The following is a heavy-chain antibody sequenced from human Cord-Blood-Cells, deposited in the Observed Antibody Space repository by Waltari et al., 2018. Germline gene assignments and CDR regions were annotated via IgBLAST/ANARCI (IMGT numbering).Heavy chain of an antibody. J-gene: IGHJ3*02. V-gene: IGHV3-23*01. D-gene: IGHD4-4*01. CDR2: ISGGGSHT. CDR1: GFTFSSYA. CDR3: AKELSKVPGDAFDI. Sequence: EVQLLESGGGLVQPGGSLRLSCAASGFTFSSYAMRWVRQAPWKGLEWVSAISGGGSHTYYAASVKGRFTISRDHSKNTLYLQMNSLRAEDTAVYYCAKELSKVPGDAFDIWGQGTMVTVSS.